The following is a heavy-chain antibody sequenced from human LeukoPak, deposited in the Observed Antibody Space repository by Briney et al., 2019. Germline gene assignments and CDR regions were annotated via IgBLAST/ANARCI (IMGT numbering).Heavy chain of an antibody. CDR2: ISSSSSYI. J-gene: IGHJ4*02. CDR1: GFTFSSNS. V-gene: IGHV3-21*04. CDR3: AKGSSSVWPYYFDY. Sequence: PGGSLRLSCAASGFTFSSNSMNWVRQAPGKGLEWVSSISSSSSYIYYADSVKGRSAISRDNSKNTLYLDMNSLRAEDTAVYYCAKGSSSVWPYYFDYWGQGALVTASS. D-gene: IGHD5/OR15-5a*01.